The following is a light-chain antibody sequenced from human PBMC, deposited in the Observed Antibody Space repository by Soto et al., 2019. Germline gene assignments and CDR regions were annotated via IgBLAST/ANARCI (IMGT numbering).Light chain of an antibody. V-gene: IGKV1-5*03. CDR2: KAS. CDR1: QSISSW. J-gene: IGKJ1*01. Sequence: DIQMTQSPSTLSASVGDRVTITCRASQSISSWLAWYQQKPWKAPKLLIYKASSLESGVPSRFSGSGSGIEFTLTISSLQPDDFATYYCQQYNSYWTFGQGTKVEIK. CDR3: QQYNSYWT.